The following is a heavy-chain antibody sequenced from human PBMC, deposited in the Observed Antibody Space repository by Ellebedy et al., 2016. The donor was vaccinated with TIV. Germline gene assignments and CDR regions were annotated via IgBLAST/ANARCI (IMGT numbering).Heavy chain of an antibody. D-gene: IGHD1-26*01. CDR3: ARGRRIMGNYYGMAV. Sequence: MPSETLSLTCVVNGGSFREYLWTWLRRTPGKGLEWIGEINHGGRTSSNPSLKSRVTISIDTSNNQVFLKVNSVTAADTAVYYCARGRRIMGNYYGMAVWGPGTTVTVSS. V-gene: IGHV4-34*01. CDR1: GGSFREYL. CDR2: INHGGRT. J-gene: IGHJ6*02.